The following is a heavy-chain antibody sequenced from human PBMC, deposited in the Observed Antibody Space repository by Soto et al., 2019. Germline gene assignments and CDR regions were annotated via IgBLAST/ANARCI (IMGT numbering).Heavy chain of an antibody. D-gene: IGHD4-17*01. J-gene: IGHJ3*02. Sequence: GGSLSLSCAASGFPFYDYAMHWVRQAPGKGLEWVSGISWNSGSIGYADSVKGRFTISRDNSKNTLYLQMNSLRAEDTAVYYCAKADYGDYVGAFDIWGQGTMVTVSS. CDR2: ISWNSGSI. CDR1: GFPFYDYA. CDR3: AKADYGDYVGAFDI. V-gene: IGHV3-9*01.